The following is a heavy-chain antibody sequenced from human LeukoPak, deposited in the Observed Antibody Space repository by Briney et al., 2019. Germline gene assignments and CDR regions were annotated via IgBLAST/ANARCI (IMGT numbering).Heavy chain of an antibody. V-gene: IGHV4-31*03. Sequence: PSETLSLTCTVSGDSVTSGDYYWSWIRHHPGKGLEWIGYIYYSGSTYYNPSLKSRITISVDTSKNQFSLKLSSVTAADTAVYYCARRVGAGFDYWGQGTLVTVSS. CDR2: IYYSGST. D-gene: IGHD1-26*01. CDR1: GDSVTSGDYY. CDR3: ARRVGAGFDY. J-gene: IGHJ4*02.